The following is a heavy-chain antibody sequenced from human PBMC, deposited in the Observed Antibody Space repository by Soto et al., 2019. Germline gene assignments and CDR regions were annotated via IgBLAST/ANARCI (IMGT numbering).Heavy chain of an antibody. V-gene: IGHV4-59*03. Sequence: SETLSLTCTFSGCSISHYYWSWIRQPPGKGLEWIGYIHYSGSTNYNPSLQGRVTMTTDTSTSTAYMELRSLRSDDTAVYYCVVAAQPYYFDYWGQGTLVTVSS. CDR2: IHYSGST. J-gene: IGHJ4*02. D-gene: IGHD2-15*01. CDR1: GCSISHYY. CDR3: VVAAQPYYFDY.